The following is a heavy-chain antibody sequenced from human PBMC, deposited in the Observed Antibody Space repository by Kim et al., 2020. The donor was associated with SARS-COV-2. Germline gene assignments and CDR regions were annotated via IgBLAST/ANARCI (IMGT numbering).Heavy chain of an antibody. CDR2: ISSSSSTI. V-gene: IGHV3-48*01. J-gene: IGHJ6*02. CDR1: GFTFSSYS. Sequence: GGSLRLSCAASGFTFSSYSMNWVRQAPGKGLEWVAYISSSSSTIYYADSVKGRFTISRDKAKNSLYLQMNRLRAEDTAVYYCASGVFGELGHGMDVWGQGTTFTVSS. CDR3: ASGVFGELGHGMDV. D-gene: IGHD3-10*01.